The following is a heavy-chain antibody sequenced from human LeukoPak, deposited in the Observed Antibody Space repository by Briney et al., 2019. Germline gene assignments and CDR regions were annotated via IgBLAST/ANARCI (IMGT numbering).Heavy chain of an antibody. J-gene: IGHJ4*02. D-gene: IGHD3-10*01. Sequence: SETLSLTCAVSGGSISSGGYSWSWIRQPPGKGLEWIGYIYHSGSTYYNPSLKSRVTISVDRSKNQFSLKLSSVTAADTAVYYCARGGSYGSGSYYPFDYWGQGTLVTVSS. V-gene: IGHV4-30-2*01. CDR1: GGSISSGGYS. CDR3: ARGGSYGSGSYYPFDY. CDR2: IYHSGST.